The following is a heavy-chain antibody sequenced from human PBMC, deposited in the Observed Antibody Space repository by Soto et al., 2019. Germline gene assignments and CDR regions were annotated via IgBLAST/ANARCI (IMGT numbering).Heavy chain of an antibody. V-gene: IGHV3-15*01. D-gene: IGHD3-22*01. Sequence: EVQLVESVGGLVKPGGSLRLSCTASGVTFSNVWMNWVRQAPGKGLEWVGRIKSKSDDETTDYAAPVKGRFNISREDSKNTLYLQMNSLKTEDTAVYYCTTGLTYYYDTSGHYWAGAMDVWGQGITVTVSS. J-gene: IGHJ6*02. CDR1: GVTFSNVW. CDR3: TTGLTYYYDTSGHYWAGAMDV. CDR2: IKSKSDDETT.